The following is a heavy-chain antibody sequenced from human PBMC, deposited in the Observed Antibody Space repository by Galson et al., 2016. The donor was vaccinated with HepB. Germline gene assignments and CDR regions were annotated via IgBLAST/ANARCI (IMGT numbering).Heavy chain of an antibody. D-gene: IGHD3-10*01. J-gene: IGHJ6*02. CDR3: ARTLVRGVFGKDV. V-gene: IGHV1-8*01. CDR1: GYTFTSYD. CDR2: MNPNSGNT. Sequence: SVKVSCKASGYTFTSYDLNWVRQAPGQGLECMGWMNPNSGNTGYPLKFQGRVTMTWDNSISTAYVELSSLTSDATAVYYCARTLVRGVFGKDVWGQGTTVTVSS.